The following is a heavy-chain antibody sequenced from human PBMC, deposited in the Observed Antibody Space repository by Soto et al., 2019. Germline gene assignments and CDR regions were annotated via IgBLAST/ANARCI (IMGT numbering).Heavy chain of an antibody. J-gene: IGHJ6*02. V-gene: IGHV3-30*18. CDR2: ISYDGSNK. CDR1: GFTFSSYG. Sequence: PGGSLRLSCAASGFTFSSYGMHWVRQAPGKGLEWVAVISYDGSNKYYADSVKGRFTISRDNSKNTLYLQMNSLRAEDTAVYYCAKDQVGATLDYYYGMDVWGQGTTVTVSS. CDR3: AKDQVGATLDYYYGMDV. D-gene: IGHD1-26*01.